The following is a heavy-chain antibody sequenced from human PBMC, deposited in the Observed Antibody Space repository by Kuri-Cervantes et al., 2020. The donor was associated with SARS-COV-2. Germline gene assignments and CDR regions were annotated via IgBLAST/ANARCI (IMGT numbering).Heavy chain of an antibody. CDR2: IIPTFDTA. D-gene: IGHD1-7*01. V-gene: IGHV1-69*13. CDR3: ARDNWNYPSHDAFDI. Sequence: SVKVSCKASGGTFSSYSVNWVRQAPGQGLEWMGRIIPTFDTATYAQKFQGRVIFTADESSSTAYMEVNSLTSKDTAVYFCARDNWNYPSHDAFDIWGQGTMVTVSS. J-gene: IGHJ3*02. CDR1: GGTFSSYS.